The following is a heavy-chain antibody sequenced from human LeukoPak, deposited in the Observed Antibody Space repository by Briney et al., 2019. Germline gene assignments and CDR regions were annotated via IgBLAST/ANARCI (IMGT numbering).Heavy chain of an antibody. CDR2: ISSSGTDI. V-gene: IGHV3-11*01. D-gene: IGHD3-9*01. CDR3: AKADDILTGYPTYYFDY. Sequence: GGSLRLSCAVSAFTFSDNYMTWIRQAPGKGLESVSYISSSGTDISYADSVKGRFTISRDNSKNTLYLQMNSLRAEDTAVYYCAKADDILTGYPTYYFDYWGQGTLVTVSS. CDR1: AFTFSDNY. J-gene: IGHJ4*02.